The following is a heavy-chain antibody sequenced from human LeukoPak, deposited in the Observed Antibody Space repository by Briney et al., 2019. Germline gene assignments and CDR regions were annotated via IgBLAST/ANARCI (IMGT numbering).Heavy chain of an antibody. CDR3: AADGSGWYGDY. V-gene: IGHV3-30-3*01. D-gene: IGHD6-19*01. CDR1: GFIFSTYS. J-gene: IGHJ4*02. Sequence: PGGSLRLSCVGSGFIFSTYSMHWVRQAPGKGLEWVAVISNDGNNKYYTDSVKGRFTISRDNSRDTVYLQMNSLRAEDTAVYYCAADGSGWYGDYWGQGTLVTVSS. CDR2: ISNDGNNK.